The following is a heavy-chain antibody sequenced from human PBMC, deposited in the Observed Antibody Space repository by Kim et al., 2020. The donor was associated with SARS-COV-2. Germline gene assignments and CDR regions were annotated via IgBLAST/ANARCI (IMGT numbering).Heavy chain of an antibody. J-gene: IGHJ4*02. V-gene: IGHV3-23*01. D-gene: IGHD5-12*01. CDR1: GFTFSSYA. CDR2: ISGSGGST. Sequence: GGSLRLSCAASGFTFSSYAMSWVRQAPGKGLEWVSVISGSGGSTYYPDSVKGRFPISRDNSRNTLYLQMNSLRAEDTAVYYCAKVAIVATILSSRYFDYWGQGSLVTVSS. CDR3: AKVAIVATILSSRYFDY.